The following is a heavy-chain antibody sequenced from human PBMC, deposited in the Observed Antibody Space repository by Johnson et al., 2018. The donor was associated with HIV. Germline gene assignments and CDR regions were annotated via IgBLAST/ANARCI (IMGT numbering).Heavy chain of an antibody. CDR2: ISYDGSNK. CDR1: GFTFSSYA. D-gene: IGHD4-11*01. Sequence: QVQLVESGGGLVQPGGSLRLSCGASGFTFSSYAMHWVRQAPGKGLEWVAVISYDGSNKDYADSVKSRFTISRDNSKNTLYLQMNSLTTEDTAMYYCARVPFPRPTSPNYINDAFDIWGQGTMVTVSS. CDR3: ARVPFPRPTSPNYINDAFDI. V-gene: IGHV3-30*04. J-gene: IGHJ3*02.